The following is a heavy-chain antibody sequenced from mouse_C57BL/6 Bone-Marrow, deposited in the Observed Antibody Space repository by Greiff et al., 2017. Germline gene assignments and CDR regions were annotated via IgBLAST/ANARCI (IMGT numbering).Heavy chain of an antibody. CDR1: GFNIKDDY. V-gene: IGHV14-4*01. CDR3: TPLITTVVATFDY. D-gene: IGHD1-1*01. CDR2: IDPENGDT. J-gene: IGHJ2*01. Sequence: EVQLQQSGAELVGPGASVKLSCTASGFNIKDDYMHWVKQRPEQGLEWIGWIDPENGDTEYASKFQGKATITADTSSNTAYLQLSSLTSEDTAVYYCTPLITTVVATFDYWGQGTTLTVSS.